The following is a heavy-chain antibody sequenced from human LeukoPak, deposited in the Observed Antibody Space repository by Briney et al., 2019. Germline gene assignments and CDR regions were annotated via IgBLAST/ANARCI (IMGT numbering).Heavy chain of an antibody. J-gene: IGHJ6*03. CDR2: IYYSGST. Sequence: SETLSLTCTVSGGSISSHYWSWIRQPPGKGLEWIGYIYYSGSTNYNPSLKSRVTISVDTSKNQFSLKLSSVTAADTAVYYCARGATIFGVVINYYYYYMDVWGKGTTVTVSS. D-gene: IGHD3-3*01. CDR1: GGSISSHY. CDR3: ARGATIFGVVINYYYYYMDV. V-gene: IGHV4-59*11.